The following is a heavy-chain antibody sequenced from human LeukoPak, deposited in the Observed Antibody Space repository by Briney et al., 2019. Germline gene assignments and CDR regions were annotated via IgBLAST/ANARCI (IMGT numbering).Heavy chain of an antibody. CDR1: GGSISSGGYF. V-gene: IGHV4-31*03. J-gene: IGHJ4*02. CDR3: ARVNDYGLMSPGIDY. D-gene: IGHD3-10*01. Sequence: TSETLSLTCTVSGGSISSGGYFWGWIRQHTGKGLEWIGYIYYSGSTYYKPSLKSRVIISIDTSKNQFSLKLSSVTAADTAVYYCARVNDYGLMSPGIDYWGQGTLVTVSS. CDR2: IYYSGST.